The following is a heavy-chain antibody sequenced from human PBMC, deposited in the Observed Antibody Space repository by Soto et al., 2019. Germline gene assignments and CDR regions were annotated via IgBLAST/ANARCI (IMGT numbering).Heavy chain of an antibody. Sequence: PGESLKISCPGSGYSFASSWIGWVRQMPGKDLEWMGIIYPGDSDTRYSPSFQGQVTMTTDTSISTASMELTRLTSDDTAIHYCARGDSTDCSNGVCSFFYNHDMDVWGQGTTVTVSS. CDR3: ARGDSTDCSNGVCSFFYNHDMDV. D-gene: IGHD2-8*01. V-gene: IGHV5-51*01. CDR2: IYPGDSDT. J-gene: IGHJ6*02. CDR1: GYSFASSW.